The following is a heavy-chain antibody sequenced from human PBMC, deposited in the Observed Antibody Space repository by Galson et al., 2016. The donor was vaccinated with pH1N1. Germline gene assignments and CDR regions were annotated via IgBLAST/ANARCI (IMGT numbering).Heavy chain of an antibody. J-gene: IGHJ5*02. CDR2: SKDGGSA. V-gene: IGHV4-34*01. CDR3: TRGKRGTYYFDSSGYSFAH. D-gene: IGHD3-22*01. Sequence: ETLSLTCEVHGGAFSGYYWNWIRQPPGKGLEWIGESKDGGSAIYNPSLESRVTISVETSKNQISLKLNSVTAADTAVYYCTRGKRGTYYFDSSGYSFAHWGPGTLVTVSS. CDR1: GGAFSGYY.